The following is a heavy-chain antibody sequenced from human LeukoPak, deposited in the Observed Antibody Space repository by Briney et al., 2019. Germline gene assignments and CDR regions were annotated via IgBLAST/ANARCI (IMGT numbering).Heavy chain of an antibody. D-gene: IGHD2/OR15-2a*01. CDR3: ARGGPYYFRSPFDY. CDR1: GFRFSGYA. J-gene: IGHJ4*02. CDR2: ISYDGSNK. Sequence: PGRSLRLSCAASGFRFSGYAMHWVRQAPGKGLEWLAVISYDGSNKHYADPVKGRFSISRDNFKNTLHLQMNSLRAEDTAVYYCARGGPYYFRSPFDYWGQGTLVTVSS. V-gene: IGHV3-30-3*01.